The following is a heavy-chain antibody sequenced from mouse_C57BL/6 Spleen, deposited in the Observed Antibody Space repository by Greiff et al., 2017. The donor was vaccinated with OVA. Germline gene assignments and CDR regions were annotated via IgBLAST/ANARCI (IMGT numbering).Heavy chain of an antibody. CDR2: IRNKANGYTT. V-gene: IGHV7-3*01. D-gene: IGHD2-5*01. CDR3: ARSGYSNYPTWFAY. J-gene: IGHJ3*01. Sequence: EVKLVESGGGLVQPGGSLSLSCAASGFTFTDYYMSWVRQPPGKALEWLGFIRNKANGYTTEYSASVKGRFTISRDNSQSILYLQMNALRAEDSATYYCARSGYSNYPTWFAYWGQGTLVTVSA. CDR1: GFTFTDYY.